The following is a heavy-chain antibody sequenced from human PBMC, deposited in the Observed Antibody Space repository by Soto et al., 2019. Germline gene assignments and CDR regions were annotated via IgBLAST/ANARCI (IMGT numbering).Heavy chain of an antibody. D-gene: IGHD5-12*01. J-gene: IGHJ2*01. V-gene: IGHV1-69*12. Sequence: QVQLVQSGAGVKKPGSSVKVSCKASGGTFSSYAISWVRQAPGQGLEWMGGIIPIFGTVNYAQKFQGRVTITADESTSTAYMELSSLRSEDTAVYYCARGNHRWLQLWYFDLWGRGTLVTVSS. CDR1: GGTFSSYA. CDR3: ARGNHRWLQLWYFDL. CDR2: IIPIFGTV.